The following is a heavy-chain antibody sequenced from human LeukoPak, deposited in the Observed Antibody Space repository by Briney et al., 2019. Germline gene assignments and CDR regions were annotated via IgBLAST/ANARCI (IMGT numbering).Heavy chain of an antibody. CDR3: ARDGWGWAQYDY. Sequence: GGSLSLSCTGSGFTFTSYAMGWVRQAPGKGLEGVAGITDNGLARNYANTVQGRFTIHRDDSRSTVHLQMNSLRVEDTALYYCARDGWGWAQYDYWGQGTLVTVSS. V-gene: IGHV3-23*01. CDR1: GFTFTSYA. CDR2: ITDNGLAR. D-gene: IGHD5-24*01. J-gene: IGHJ4*02.